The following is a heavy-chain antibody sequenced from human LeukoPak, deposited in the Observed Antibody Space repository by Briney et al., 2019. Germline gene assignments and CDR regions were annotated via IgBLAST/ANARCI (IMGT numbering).Heavy chain of an antibody. V-gene: IGHV4-39*07. Sequence: SETLSLTCTVSGGSISSNNFHWGWIRQPPGKGLEWIGEINHSGSTNYNPSLKSRVTISVDTSKNQFSLKLSSVTAADTAVYYCARGNFGSFVYKRAGWGAFDIWGQGTMVTVSS. J-gene: IGHJ3*02. CDR3: ARGNFGSFVYKRAGWGAFDI. CDR2: INHSGST. CDR1: GGSISSNNFH. D-gene: IGHD1-1*01.